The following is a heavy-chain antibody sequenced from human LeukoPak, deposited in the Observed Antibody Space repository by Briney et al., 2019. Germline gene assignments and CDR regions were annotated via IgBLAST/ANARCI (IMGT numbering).Heavy chain of an antibody. CDR1: GFTFSSYS. CDR2: ISGTSSTM. CDR3: ARIEWEGPHPTLNS. Sequence: GGSLRLSCAASGFTFSSYSMNWVRQAPGKGLDWVSYISGTSSTMHYADSAKGRFTISRDNAKNSLYLQMNSLRAEDTAVYYCARIEWEGPHPTLNSWGQGHLVTVSS. J-gene: IGHJ4*02. V-gene: IGHV3-48*04. D-gene: IGHD1-26*01.